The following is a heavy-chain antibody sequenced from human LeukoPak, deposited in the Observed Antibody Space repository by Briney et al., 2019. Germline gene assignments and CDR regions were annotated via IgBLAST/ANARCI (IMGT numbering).Heavy chain of an antibody. D-gene: IGHD6-13*01. CDR3: AREAAAGMLAFDI. V-gene: IGHV3-74*01. Sequence: KPGGSLRLSCAASGFTISSYWMHWVRQAPGKGLVWVSLIKSDGSSTSYADSVKGRYTISGDNAKNTLYLQMNSLRAEDTAVFYCAREAAAGMLAFDIWGQGTMVTVSS. CDR1: GFTISSYW. J-gene: IGHJ3*02. CDR2: IKSDGSST.